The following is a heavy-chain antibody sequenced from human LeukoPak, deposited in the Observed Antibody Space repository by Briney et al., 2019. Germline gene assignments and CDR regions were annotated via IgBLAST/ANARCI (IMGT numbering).Heavy chain of an antibody. CDR1: GYTFTGYY. CDR2: INPNSGGT. Sequence: ASVKASCKASGYTFTGYYMHWVRQAPGQGLEWMGWINPNSGGTNYAQKFQGRVTMTRDTSISTAYMELSRLRSDDTAVYYCARAPAYYYDSSGSYYFDYWGQGTLVTVSS. D-gene: IGHD3-22*01. CDR3: ARAPAYYYDSSGSYYFDY. V-gene: IGHV1-2*02. J-gene: IGHJ4*02.